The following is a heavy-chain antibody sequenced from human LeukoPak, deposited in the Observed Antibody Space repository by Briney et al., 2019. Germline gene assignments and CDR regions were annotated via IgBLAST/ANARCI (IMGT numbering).Heavy chain of an antibody. Sequence: PGASVKVSCKVSGDTLTESSTHWVRRAPGKGLEWMGGFEPEDGEAIYAQRFQGRLTLTEDTSTDTAYMELSSLTSEDTAVYFCAADLGQLLSYWGQGTLVTVSS. CDR2: FEPEDGEA. V-gene: IGHV1-24*01. J-gene: IGHJ4*02. CDR1: GDTLTESS. D-gene: IGHD6-13*01. CDR3: AADLGQLLSY.